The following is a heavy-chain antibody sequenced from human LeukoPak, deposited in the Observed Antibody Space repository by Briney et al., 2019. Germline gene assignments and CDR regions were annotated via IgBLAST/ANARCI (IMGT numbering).Heavy chain of an antibody. CDR3: ATGYDFWSGYYYFDY. CDR1: GYTLTELS. CDR2: FDPEDGET. Sequence: GASVKVSCKVSGYTLTELSMHWVRQAPGKGLEWMGGFDPEDGETIYPQKFQGRVTMTEDTSTDTAYMELSSLRSEDTAVYYCATGYDFWSGYYYFDYWGQGTLVTVSS. J-gene: IGHJ4*02. D-gene: IGHD3-3*01. V-gene: IGHV1-24*01.